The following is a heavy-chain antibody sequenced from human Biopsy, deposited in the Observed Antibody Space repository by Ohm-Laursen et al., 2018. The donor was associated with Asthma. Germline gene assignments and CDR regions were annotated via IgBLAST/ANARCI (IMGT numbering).Heavy chain of an antibody. CDR1: GFAVSRDH. Sequence: SLRLSCAASGFAVSRDHMFWVRQAPGKGLEWVSVIYSGGTSHTADPVKGRFTISRDNSKNTIYLQLNSLRAEDTAVYYCAKDWKSLYVQYFFEYWGQGTLVTVSS. D-gene: IGHD5/OR15-5a*01. CDR2: IYSGGTS. CDR3: AKDWKSLYVQYFFEY. J-gene: IGHJ4*02. V-gene: IGHV3-53*01.